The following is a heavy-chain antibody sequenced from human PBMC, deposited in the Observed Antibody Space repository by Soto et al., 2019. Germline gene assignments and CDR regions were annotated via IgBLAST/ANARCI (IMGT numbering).Heavy chain of an antibody. CDR3: ARDQSWKDLLWHFDP. CDR2: IYPGGTNI. D-gene: IGHD1-1*01. V-gene: IGHV1-46*03. Sequence: GASVKVSCKAIGYSFTSHYMHWVRQAPGQGLEWMGTIYPGGTNIAYAQKFQGRVTMTKDTSTTTVYMELNSLTSEDTAVYYCARDQSWKDLLWHFDPWGQGTLVTVSS. J-gene: IGHJ5*02. CDR1: GYSFTSHY.